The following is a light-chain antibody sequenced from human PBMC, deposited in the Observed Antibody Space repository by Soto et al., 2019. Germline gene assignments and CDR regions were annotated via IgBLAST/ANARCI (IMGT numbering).Light chain of an antibody. CDR3: SSYTSISTYV. V-gene: IGLV2-14*01. CDR1: SSDAGGYNF. J-gene: IGLJ1*01. CDR2: DVR. Sequence: QSVLTQPASVSGSPRQSITISCTGTSSDAGGYNFVSWYQQHPGKAPKLMIYDVRNRPSGVSNRFSGSKSVNTASLTISGIQAEDEADYYCSSYTSISTYVFGTGTKVTVL.